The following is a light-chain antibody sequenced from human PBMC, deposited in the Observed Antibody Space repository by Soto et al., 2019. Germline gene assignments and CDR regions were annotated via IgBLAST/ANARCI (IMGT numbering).Light chain of an antibody. CDR2: DAS. J-gene: IGKJ4*01. CDR3: QQRSSWLLT. Sequence: EFVLTQSPATLSLSPGERATLSCRASQSVRSSLAWYQQKPGQAPRLLIYDASNRATDIPARFSGSGSGTDFTLTISSLEPEDFAVYYCQQRSSWLLTFGGGTKVEIK. V-gene: IGKV3-11*01. CDR1: QSVRSS.